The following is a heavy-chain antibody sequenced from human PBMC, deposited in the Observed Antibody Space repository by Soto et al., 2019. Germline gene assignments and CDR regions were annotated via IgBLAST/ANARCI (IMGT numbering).Heavy chain of an antibody. CDR1: GYIFTGFH. V-gene: IGHV1-2*02. D-gene: IGHD2-15*01. J-gene: IGHJ5*02. CDR2: INPNTGAT. Sequence: ASVKVSCKASGYIFTGFHIHWVRQAPGQGLEWMGWINPNTGATKSAQKFQGRVALTRDTSISTAYMELNNMRSDDTAVYYCARGRTLKWNWFDPWGQGTLVTVS. CDR3: ARGRTLKWNWFDP.